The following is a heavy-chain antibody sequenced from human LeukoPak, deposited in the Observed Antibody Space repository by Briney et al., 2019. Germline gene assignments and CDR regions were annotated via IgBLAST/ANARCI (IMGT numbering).Heavy chain of an antibody. CDR2: INHSGST. CDR1: GGSFSGYY. Sequence: SETLSLTRAVYGGSFSGYYWSWIRQPPGKGLEWIGEINHSGSTNYNPSLKSRVTISVDTSKNQFSLKLSSVTAADTAVYYCAREKYSGSWNFDYWGQGTLVTVSS. D-gene: IGHD6-13*01. CDR3: AREKYSGSWNFDY. J-gene: IGHJ4*02. V-gene: IGHV4-34*01.